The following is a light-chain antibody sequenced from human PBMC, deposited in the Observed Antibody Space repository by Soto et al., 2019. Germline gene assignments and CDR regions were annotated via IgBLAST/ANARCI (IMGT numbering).Light chain of an antibody. CDR1: SGHSNSI. CDR2: LEGSGSY. Sequence: QAVLTQSSSTSASLGSSVKLTCTLSSGHSNSIIAWHQQQSGKAPRYLMKLEGSGSYNKGSGVPDRFSGSRSGADRYLTISNLQSEDEADYYCETWDSNTRVFGTGTKLTVL. CDR3: ETWDSNTRV. J-gene: IGLJ1*01. V-gene: IGLV4-60*03.